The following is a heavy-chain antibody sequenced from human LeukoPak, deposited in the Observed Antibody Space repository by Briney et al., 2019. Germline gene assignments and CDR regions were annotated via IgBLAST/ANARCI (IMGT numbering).Heavy chain of an antibody. J-gene: IGHJ4*02. D-gene: IGHD1-26*01. V-gene: IGHV4-59*04. Sequence: GSLRLSCAASGFTFSSYSMNWVRQAPGKGLEWIGNIYYSGSTYNNPSLESRVVISVDTSRNQFSLKLTSVTATDTAVYCARQGVVGATGFDFWGQGILVTVSS. CDR2: IYYSGST. CDR1: GFTFSSYSMN. CDR3: ARQGVVGATGFDF.